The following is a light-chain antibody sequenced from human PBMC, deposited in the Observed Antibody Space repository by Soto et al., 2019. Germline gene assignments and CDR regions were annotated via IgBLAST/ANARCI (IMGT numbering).Light chain of an antibody. V-gene: IGLV2-8*01. CDR1: SSDVGGYNY. CDR3: SSYAGSNNVV. Sequence: QSALTQPPSASGSPGQSVNISCTGTSSDVGGYNYVSWYQQHPGKAPKLMIYEVSKRPSGVPDRFSGSKSGNTASLTVSGLQAEDEADYYCSSYAGSNNVVFGGGTKLTVL. CDR2: EVS. J-gene: IGLJ2*01.